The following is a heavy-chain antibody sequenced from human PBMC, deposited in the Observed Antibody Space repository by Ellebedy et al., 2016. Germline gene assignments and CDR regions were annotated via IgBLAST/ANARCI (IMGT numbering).Heavy chain of an antibody. V-gene: IGHV3-23*01. CDR2: MRGDDGRT. Sequence: GESLKISXAASGFTLSDYSMNWVRQAPGKGLEWVSTMRGDDGRTHLADSVKGRFTMSRDIPKNTVYLQMSRLRAEDTAVYYCRRGHYANYWGQGNLVTVSS. CDR3: RRGHYANY. CDR1: GFTLSDYS. D-gene: IGHD4-17*01. J-gene: IGHJ4*02.